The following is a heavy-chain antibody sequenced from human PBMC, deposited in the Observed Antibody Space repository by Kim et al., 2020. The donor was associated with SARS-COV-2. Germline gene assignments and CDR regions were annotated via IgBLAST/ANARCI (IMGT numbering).Heavy chain of an antibody. V-gene: IGHV3-30*04. J-gene: IGHJ4*02. D-gene: IGHD4-17*01. CDR1: GFTFSSYA. Sequence: GGSLRLSCAASGFTFSSYAMHWVRQAPGKGLEWVAVISYDGSNKYYVDSVKGRFTISRDNSKNTLYLQMNSLRAEDTAVYYCARDAGGGRLRWYELGYWGQGNLVTVSS. CDR3: ARDAGGGRLRWYELGY. CDR2: ISYDGSNK.